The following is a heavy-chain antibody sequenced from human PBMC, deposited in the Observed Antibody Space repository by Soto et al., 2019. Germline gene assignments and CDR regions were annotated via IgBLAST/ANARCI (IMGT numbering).Heavy chain of an antibody. CDR1: SDSVSSYY. CDR3: ERSGGSFNFDY. D-gene: IGHD2-15*01. Sequence: PSETLSLTCTVSSDSVSSYYWSWIRQPAGKGLEWIGRIYTSGSTNYNPSLKSRVTMSVDTSKSHFSLKLTSVTAADTAVYYCERSGGSFNFDYWGQGTLVTVYS. CDR2: IYTSGST. V-gene: IGHV4-4*07. J-gene: IGHJ4*02.